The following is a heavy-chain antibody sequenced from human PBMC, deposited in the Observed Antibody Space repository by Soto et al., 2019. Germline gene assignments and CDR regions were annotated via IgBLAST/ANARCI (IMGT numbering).Heavy chain of an antibody. J-gene: IGHJ5*02. D-gene: IGHD3-10*01. Sequence: SETQSLTSDVAGDTSSTGGDTWAWIRQPPGKGLEWIGYTYYSGNTYYNPSLKSRVTISVDTSKNQFSLKLSSVTAADTAVYYCARSVTPWGQGTLVTVSS. V-gene: IGHV4-31*11. CDR3: ARSVTP. CDR1: GDTSSTGGDT. CDR2: TYYSGNT.